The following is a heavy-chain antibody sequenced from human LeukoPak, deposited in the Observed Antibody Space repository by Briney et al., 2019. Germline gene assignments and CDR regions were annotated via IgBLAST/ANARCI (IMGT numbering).Heavy chain of an antibody. CDR2: IYYSGST. J-gene: IGHJ6*03. D-gene: IGHD3-10*01. CDR1: GGSISSGDYY. V-gene: IGHV4-30-4*08. CDR3: ARVNYYYYYMDV. Sequence: SETLSLTXTVSGGSISSGDYYWSWIRQPPGKGLEWIGYIYYSGSTYYKPSLKSRVTISVDTSKNQFSLKLSSVTAADTAVYYCARVNYYYYYMDVWGKGTTVTVSS.